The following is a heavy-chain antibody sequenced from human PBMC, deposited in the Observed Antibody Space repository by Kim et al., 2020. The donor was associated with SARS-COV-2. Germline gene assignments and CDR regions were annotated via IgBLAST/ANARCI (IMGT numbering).Heavy chain of an antibody. Sequence: SVKVSCKASGGTFSSYAISWVRQAPGQGLEWMGGIIPIFGTANYAQKFQGRVTITADESTSTAYMELSSLRSEDTAVYYCASRERVLEHHGFDYWGQGTLVTVSS. CDR3: ASRERVLEHHGFDY. J-gene: IGHJ4*02. CDR2: IIPIFGTA. D-gene: IGHD3-3*01. CDR1: GGTFSSYA. V-gene: IGHV1-69*13.